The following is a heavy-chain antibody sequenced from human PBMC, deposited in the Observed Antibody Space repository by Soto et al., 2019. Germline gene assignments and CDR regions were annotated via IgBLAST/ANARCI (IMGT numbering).Heavy chain of an antibody. Sequence: SETLSLTCSVSGASFSSSSYYWGWIRQPPEKGLEWIATMYYSGTTYYNPSLKSRVTVSIDTSKDQFSLKLTSVTAADTAMYYCATHPAISATSFYGMDAWGHGTTVTVSS. V-gene: IGHV4-39*01. CDR1: GASFSSSSYY. D-gene: IGHD3-3*01. CDR3: ATHPAISATSFYGMDA. CDR2: MYYSGTT. J-gene: IGHJ6*02.